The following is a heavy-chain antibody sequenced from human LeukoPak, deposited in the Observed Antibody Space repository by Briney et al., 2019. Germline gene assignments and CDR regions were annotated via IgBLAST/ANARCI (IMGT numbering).Heavy chain of an antibody. J-gene: IGHJ4*02. Sequence: ASVKVSCKASGYTFTSYGISWVRQAPGQGLEWMGCISAYSGSTHYAQQFQGRVTMTTDTSTSTAYMELRSLRSDDTAVYYCARDYGDPTGVWWGQGTLVTVSS. CDR2: ISAYSGST. CDR1: GYTFTSYG. V-gene: IGHV1-18*01. D-gene: IGHD4-17*01. CDR3: ARDYGDPTGVW.